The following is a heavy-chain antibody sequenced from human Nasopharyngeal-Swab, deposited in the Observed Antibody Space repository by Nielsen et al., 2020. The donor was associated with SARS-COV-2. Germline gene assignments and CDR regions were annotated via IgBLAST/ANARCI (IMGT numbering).Heavy chain of an antibody. CDR2: IIPIFGTS. CDR1: GGTFSTYA. D-gene: IGHD2-15*01. CDR3: VRIHGDCSGGSCYSGVDY. J-gene: IGHJ4*02. Sequence: SVKVSCKASGGTFSTYAISGVRQAPGQGREGMGGIIPIFGTSKYAQKFQGRVTITADEPTKTSHMELSSLRSEDTAVYFCVRIHGDCSGGSCYSGVDYWGQGSLVTVSS. V-gene: IGHV1-69*13.